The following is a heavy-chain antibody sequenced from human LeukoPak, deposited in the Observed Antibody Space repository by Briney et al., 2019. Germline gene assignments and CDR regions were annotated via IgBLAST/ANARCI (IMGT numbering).Heavy chain of an antibody. D-gene: IGHD6-19*01. CDR1: GFTFSDYY. V-gene: IGHV3-11*01. CDR3: AKEGDSGWYSFDY. CDR2: ISSSGSTI. Sequence: PGGSLRLSCAASGFTFSDYYMSWIRQAPGKGLEWVSYISSSGSTIYYADSVKGRFTISRDNAKNSLYLQMNSLRAEDTAVYYCAKEGDSGWYSFDYWGQGTLVTVSS. J-gene: IGHJ4*02.